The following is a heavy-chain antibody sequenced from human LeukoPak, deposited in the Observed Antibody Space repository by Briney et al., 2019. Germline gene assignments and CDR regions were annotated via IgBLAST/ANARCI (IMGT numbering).Heavy chain of an antibody. CDR2: INPSGGST. D-gene: IGHD3-9*01. CDR1: GYTFTSYY. V-gene: IGHV1-46*03. CDR3: AREHYDILTGYPEGPGGY. J-gene: IGHJ4*02. Sequence: GASVKVSCKASGYTFTSYYMHWVRQAPGQGLEWMGIINPSGGSTSYAQKFQGRVTMTRDTSTSTVYMELSSLRSEDTAVYYCAREHYDILTGYPEGPGGYWGQGTLVTVSS.